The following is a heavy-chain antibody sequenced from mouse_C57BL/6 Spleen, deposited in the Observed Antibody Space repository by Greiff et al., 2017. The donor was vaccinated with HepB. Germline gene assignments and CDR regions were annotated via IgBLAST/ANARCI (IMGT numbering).Heavy chain of an antibody. CDR1: GFTFSDYY. CDR3: ARQGGAGLYFDY. J-gene: IGHJ2*01. Sequence: EVKLMESGGGLVQPGGSLKLSCAASGFTFSDYYMYWVRQTPEKRLEWVAYISNGGGSTYYPDTVKGRFTISRDNAKNTLYLQMSRLQSEDTAMYYCARQGGAGLYFDYWGQGTTLTVSS. V-gene: IGHV5-12*01. CDR2: ISNGGGST.